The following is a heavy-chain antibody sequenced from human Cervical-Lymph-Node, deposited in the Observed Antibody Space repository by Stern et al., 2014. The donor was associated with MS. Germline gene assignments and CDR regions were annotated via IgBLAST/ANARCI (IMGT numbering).Heavy chain of an antibody. CDR1: GYTFTTYG. CDR3: ARDPAPWGSYRYTLY. V-gene: IGHV1-18*01. J-gene: IGHJ4*02. CDR2: ISAYNGNT. Sequence: VQLEESGAEVKKPGASVKVSCKASGYTFTTYGISWVRQAPGQGLEWMGWISAYNGNTDYAQKLQGRVTMTTDTSTSTVYMELRSLRSDDTAVYYCARDPAPWGSYRYTLYWGQGTLVTVSS. D-gene: IGHD3-16*02.